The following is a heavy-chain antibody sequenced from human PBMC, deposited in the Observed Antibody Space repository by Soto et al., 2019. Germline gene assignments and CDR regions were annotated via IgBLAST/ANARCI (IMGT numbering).Heavy chain of an antibody. J-gene: IGHJ4*02. Sequence: ASVKVSCKVSGYTLTELSMHWVRQAPGKGLEWMGGFDPEDGETIYAQKFQGRVTMTEDTSTDTAYMELSSLRSEDTAVYYCATVVYGSGWYVFDYWGQGTLVTVSS. CDR2: FDPEDGET. V-gene: IGHV1-24*01. D-gene: IGHD6-19*01. CDR1: GYTLTELS. CDR3: ATVVYGSGWYVFDY.